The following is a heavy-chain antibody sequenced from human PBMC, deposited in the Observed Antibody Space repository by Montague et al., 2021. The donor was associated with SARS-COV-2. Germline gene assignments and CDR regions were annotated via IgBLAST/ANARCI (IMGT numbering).Heavy chain of an antibody. Sequence: SETLSLTCTVSGDSINSYYWGWIRQPPGKRLEWLGYVYSSGTTHYNPSLNSRIAISVDTSKDQFSLRLDSATAADTAIYYCATLTQSNGDFWGQGALVTV. V-gene: IGHV4-4*08. D-gene: IGHD4/OR15-4a*01. CDR1: GDSINSYY. CDR3: ATLTQSNGDF. CDR2: VYSSGTT. J-gene: IGHJ4*02.